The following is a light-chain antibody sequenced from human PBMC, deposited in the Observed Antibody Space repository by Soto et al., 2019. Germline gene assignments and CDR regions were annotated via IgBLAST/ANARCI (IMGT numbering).Light chain of an antibody. J-gene: IGLJ1*01. CDR3: SSYTTSAPYV. CDR1: SSDVGAYNF. Sequence: QSALTQPASVSGSPGQSITISCTGTSSDVGAYNFVSWYQHHPGRAPKLIIYEVTIRPSGVSNRFSGSKSGNTASLTISGFQAEDEAYYYRSSYTTSAPYVFGSGPKLTVL. CDR2: EVT. V-gene: IGLV2-14*01.